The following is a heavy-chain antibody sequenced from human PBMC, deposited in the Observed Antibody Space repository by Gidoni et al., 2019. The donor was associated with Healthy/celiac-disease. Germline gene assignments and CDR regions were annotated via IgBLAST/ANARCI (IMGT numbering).Heavy chain of an antibody. V-gene: IGHV4-31*03. Sequence: QVQLQESGPGLVKPSQPLSLTCPVSGGSISSGGYYWSWIRQHPGKGLEWIGYIYYSGSTYYNPSLKSRVTISVDTSKNQFSLKLSSVTAADTAVYYCARGAGVTTWNYFDYWGQGTLVTVSS. D-gene: IGHD4-17*01. J-gene: IGHJ4*02. CDR1: GGSISSGGYY. CDR3: ARGAGVTTWNYFDY. CDR2: IYYSGST.